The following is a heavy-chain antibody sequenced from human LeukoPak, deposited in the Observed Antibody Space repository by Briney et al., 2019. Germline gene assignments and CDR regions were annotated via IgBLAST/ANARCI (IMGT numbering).Heavy chain of an antibody. CDR3: AELGITMIGGV. Sequence: GGSLRLSCAASGFTFSSYGMHWVRQAPGKGLEWVSYISSSGSTIYYADSVKGRFTISRDNAKNSLYLQMNSLRAEDTAVYYCAELGITMIGGVGGKGTTVTISS. CDR1: GFTFSSYG. V-gene: IGHV3-48*04. J-gene: IGHJ6*04. CDR2: ISSSGSTI. D-gene: IGHD3-10*02.